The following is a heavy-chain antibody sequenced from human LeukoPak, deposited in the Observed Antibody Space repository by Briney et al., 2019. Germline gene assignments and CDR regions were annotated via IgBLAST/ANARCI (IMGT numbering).Heavy chain of an antibody. CDR3: ARGLIHSSGYYSDY. D-gene: IGHD3-22*01. CDR2: MNPNSGNT. J-gene: IGHJ4*02. V-gene: IGHV1-8*01. CDR1: GHTLTSYD. Sequence: ASVKVSCKASGHTLTSYDINWVRQATGQGLEWMGWMNPNSGNTGYAQKFQGRVTMTRNTSISTAYMELSSLRSEDTAVYYCARGLIHSSGYYSDYWGQGTLVTVSS.